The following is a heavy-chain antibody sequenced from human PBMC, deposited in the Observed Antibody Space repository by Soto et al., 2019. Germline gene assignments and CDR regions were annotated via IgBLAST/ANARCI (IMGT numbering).Heavy chain of an antibody. J-gene: IGHJ6*02. Sequence: SETLSLTCAVYGGSFSGYYWSWIRQPPGKGLEWIGEINHSGSTSYNPSLKSRVTISVDTSKNQFSLKLSSVTAADTAVYYCARSYGSGSYYGRYYYGMDVWGQGTTVTVSS. CDR2: INHSGST. CDR3: ARSYGSGSYYGRYYYGMDV. CDR1: GGSFSGYY. V-gene: IGHV4-34*01. D-gene: IGHD3-10*01.